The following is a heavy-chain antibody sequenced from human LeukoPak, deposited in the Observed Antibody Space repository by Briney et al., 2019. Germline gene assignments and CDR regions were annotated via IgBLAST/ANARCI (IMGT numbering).Heavy chain of an antibody. CDR3: ARVEYSSGSTMEFDP. D-gene: IGHD6-19*01. CDR2: IYYSGST. V-gene: IGHV4-39*07. CDR1: GGSISSSSYY. Sequence: SETLSLTCTVSGGSISSSSYYWGWIRQPPGKGLEWIGSIYYSGSTYYNPSLKSRVTISVDTSKNQFSLKLSSVTAADTAVYYCARVEYSSGSTMEFDPWGQGTLVTVSS. J-gene: IGHJ5*02.